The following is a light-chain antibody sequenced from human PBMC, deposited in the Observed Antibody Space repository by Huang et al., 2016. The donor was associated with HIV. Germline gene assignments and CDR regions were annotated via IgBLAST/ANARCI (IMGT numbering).Light chain of an antibody. CDR2: AAS. J-gene: IGKJ1*01. CDR3: QQHNSWPRT. V-gene: IGKV3-15*01. Sequence: EIVMTQSPATLSVSPGERATLSCRASQSVGSNLAWYQHSRCQAPRLLIYAASTRAAGIPARFSGSGSGTEFTLTVSSLQSEDFAVYYCQQHNSWPRTFGQGTRV. CDR1: QSVGSN.